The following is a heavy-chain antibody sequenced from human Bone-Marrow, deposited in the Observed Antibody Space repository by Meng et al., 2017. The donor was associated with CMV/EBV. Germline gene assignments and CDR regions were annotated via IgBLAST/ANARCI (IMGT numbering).Heavy chain of an antibody. CDR3: ARNWDDVSMVRGVIVTRGMDA. Sequence: GESLKISFGASGFTFSSYEMNWVRQAPGKGLEWLSYITTSGRRIYYAGSVKGRFTITRDNAKNSVYLQMNNLGADDTAVYYCARNWDDVSMVRGVIVTRGMDAWGQGTTVTVSS. J-gene: IGHJ6*02. D-gene: IGHD3-10*01. CDR2: ITTSGRRI. V-gene: IGHV3-48*03. CDR1: GFTFSSYE.